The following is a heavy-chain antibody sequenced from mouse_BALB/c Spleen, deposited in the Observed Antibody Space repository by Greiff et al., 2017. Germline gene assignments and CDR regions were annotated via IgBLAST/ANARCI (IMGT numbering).Heavy chain of an antibody. CDR2: IDPANGNT. CDR3: AVITTGGAY. J-gene: IGHJ3*01. Sequence: EVKLQQSGAELVKPGASVKLSCTASGFNIKDTYMHWVKQRPEQGLEWIGRIDPANGNTKYDPKFQGKATITADTSSNTAYLQLSSLTSEDTAVYYCAVITTGGAYWGQGTLVTVSA. V-gene: IGHV14-3*02. CDR1: GFNIKDTY. D-gene: IGHD2-4*01.